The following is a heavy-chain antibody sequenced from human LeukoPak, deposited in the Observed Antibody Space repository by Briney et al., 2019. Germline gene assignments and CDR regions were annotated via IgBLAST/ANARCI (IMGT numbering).Heavy chain of an antibody. CDR3: AKDGSGYYFDY. V-gene: IGHV3-23*01. D-gene: IGHD3-10*01. Sequence: GGSLRLSCAASGFTFSSYAMCWVRMAQGNGLGWVSAISGSGGSTYYADSVKGRFTISRDNSKNTLYLQMNSLRAEDTAVYYCAKDGSGYYFDYWGQGTLVTVSS. CDR1: GFTFSSYA. CDR2: ISGSGGST. J-gene: IGHJ4*02.